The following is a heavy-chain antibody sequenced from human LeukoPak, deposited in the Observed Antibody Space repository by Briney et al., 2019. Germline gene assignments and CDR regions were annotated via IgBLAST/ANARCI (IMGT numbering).Heavy chain of an antibody. CDR1: GYTFIGYY. D-gene: IGHD3-3*01. CDR3: ARDVTIFGVVKGTFDY. J-gene: IGHJ4*02. CDR2: INPNSGGT. Sequence: ASVKVSCKASGYTFIGYYIHWVRQAPGQGHEWMGWINPNSGGTNFAQKFQGRVSMTRDTSISTAYMELSRLRSDDTAVYYCARDVTIFGVVKGTFDYWGQGSLVTVSS. V-gene: IGHV1-2*02.